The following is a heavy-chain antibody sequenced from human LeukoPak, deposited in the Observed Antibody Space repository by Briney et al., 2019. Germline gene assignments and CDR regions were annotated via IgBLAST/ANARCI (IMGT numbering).Heavy chain of an antibody. CDR1: GGYISSSSYY. V-gene: IGHV4-39*07. CDR3: ARGLLWFGELLYYMDV. CDR2: IYYSGST. J-gene: IGHJ6*03. D-gene: IGHD3-10*01. Sequence: SETLSLTCTVSGGYISSSSYYWGWIRQPPGKGLEWIGSIYYSGSTYYNPSLKSRVTISVDASKNQFSRKLSSVTAADTAVYYCARGLLWFGELLYYMDVWGKGTTVTISS.